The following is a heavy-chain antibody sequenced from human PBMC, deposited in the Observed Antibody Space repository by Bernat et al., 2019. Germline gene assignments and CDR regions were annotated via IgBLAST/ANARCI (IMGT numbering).Heavy chain of an antibody. CDR3: VGCIAARSVWYFDL. CDR2: IIPIFGTA. D-gene: IGHD6-6*01. J-gene: IGHJ2*01. Sequence: QVQLVQSGAEVKKPGSSVKVSCKASGGTFSSYAISWVRQAPGQGLEWMGGIIPIFGTANYAQKFQGRVTITADKSTSTAYMELSSLRSEDTAVYYCVGCIAARSVWYFDLWGRGTLVTVSS. CDR1: GGTFSSYA. V-gene: IGHV1-69*06.